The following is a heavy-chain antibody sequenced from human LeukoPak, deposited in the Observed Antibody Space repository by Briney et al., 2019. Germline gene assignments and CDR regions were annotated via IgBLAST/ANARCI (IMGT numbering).Heavy chain of an antibody. CDR3: ARVRYYYDSSGYRYYFDY. D-gene: IGHD3-22*01. V-gene: IGHV4-59*01. CDR2: IYYSGST. CDR1: SGSISSYY. J-gene: IGHJ4*02. Sequence: SETLSLTCTVSSGSISSYYWSWIRQPPGKGLEWIGYIYYSGSTNYNPSLKSRVTISVDTSKNQFSLKLSSVTAADTAVYYCARVRYYYDSSGYRYYFDYWGQGTLVTVSS.